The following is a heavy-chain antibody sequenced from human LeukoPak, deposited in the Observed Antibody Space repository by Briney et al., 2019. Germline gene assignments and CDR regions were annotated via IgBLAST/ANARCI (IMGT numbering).Heavy chain of an antibody. D-gene: IGHD2-21*02. CDR1: GFTFSSYA. J-gene: IGHJ4*02. V-gene: IGHV3-23*01. CDR3: AKLTASFDY. CDR2: ISGSGGST. Sequence: GGSLRLFCAASGFTFSSYAMSWVRQAAGKGLEWVSAISGSGGSTYYADSVKGRLTISRDNSKNTLYLQMNSLRAEDTAVYYCAKLTASFDYWGQETLVTVSS.